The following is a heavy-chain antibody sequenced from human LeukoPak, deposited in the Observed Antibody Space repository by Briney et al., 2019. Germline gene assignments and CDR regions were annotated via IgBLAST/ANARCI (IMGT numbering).Heavy chain of an antibody. Sequence: SETLSLTCTVSGDSISSFYWSWIRQPPGKGLEGFGQVYYSGSPNYNPSLKSRVTISVDTSENQFSLKLSSVTAADTAVYYCARPGGVVGPIYLPDYWYFDLWGRGTLVTVSS. CDR2: VYYSGSP. CDR1: GDSISSFY. J-gene: IGHJ2*01. CDR3: ARPGGVVGPIYLPDYWYFDL. D-gene: IGHD3-16*01. V-gene: IGHV4-59*08.